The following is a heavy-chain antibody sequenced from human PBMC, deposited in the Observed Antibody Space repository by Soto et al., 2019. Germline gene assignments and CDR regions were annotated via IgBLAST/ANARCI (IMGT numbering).Heavy chain of an antibody. D-gene: IGHD3-3*01. Sequence: LSLTCTVFGDSISTYFWSWVRQAPGKGLEWVSAISGSGGSTYYADSVKGRFTISRDNSKNTLYLQMNSLRAEDTAVYYCAKGQDFWSGYPYYYYGMDVWGQGTTVTVSS. CDR3: AKGQDFWSGYPYYYYGMDV. CDR1: GDSISTYF. V-gene: IGHV3-23*01. CDR2: ISGSGGST. J-gene: IGHJ6*02.